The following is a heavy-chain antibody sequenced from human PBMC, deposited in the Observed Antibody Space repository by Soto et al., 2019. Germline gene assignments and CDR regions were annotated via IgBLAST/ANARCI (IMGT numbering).Heavy chain of an antibody. Sequence: QVQLVQSGAEVKKPGASVKVSCKASGYTFISYGISWVRQAPGQGLEWMGWISAYSGDTIYAQKFQGRVTLTTDTSTSTGYMELRSLRADDTAVYFCAKEGWVLAAADNWFAPWGQGTLVIVSS. V-gene: IGHV1-18*01. CDR3: AKEGWVLAAADNWFAP. D-gene: IGHD6-13*01. J-gene: IGHJ5*02. CDR2: ISAYSGDT. CDR1: GYTFISYG.